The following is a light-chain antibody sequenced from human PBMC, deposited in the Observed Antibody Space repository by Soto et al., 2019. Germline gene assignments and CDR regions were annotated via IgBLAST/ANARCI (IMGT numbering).Light chain of an antibody. CDR1: QSISSW. J-gene: IGKJ1*01. Sequence: DIQMTQSPSTLSASVGDRVTITCRARQSISSWLAWYQQKPGKAPKLLIYDASSLESGVPSRFSGSGAGTEVTLTISSLQPDDFATYDCQQYRTCGQGTKVAIK. CDR2: DAS. CDR3: QQYRT. V-gene: IGKV1-5*01.